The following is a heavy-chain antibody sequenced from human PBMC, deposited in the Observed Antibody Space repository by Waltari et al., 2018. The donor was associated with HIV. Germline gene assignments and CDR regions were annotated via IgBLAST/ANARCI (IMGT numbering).Heavy chain of an antibody. CDR3: ARLDGGRTGYFDY. CDR1: GYNVTNYC. V-gene: IGHV5-51*03. CDR2: IFIGDSDT. J-gene: IGHJ4*01. Sequence: ELQLVQSGAAVKKPGESRKISCKGSGYNVTNYCIGWVRQTPAKGLEFMGIIFIGDSDTRYSPSFQGQVTVSGDKSVSTAYLQWSSLKASDTAMYYCARLDGGRTGYFDYWGQGTLFTVS. D-gene: IGHD1-26*01.